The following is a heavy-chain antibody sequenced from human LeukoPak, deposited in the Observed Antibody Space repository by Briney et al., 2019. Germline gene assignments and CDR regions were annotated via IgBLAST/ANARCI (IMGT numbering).Heavy chain of an antibody. CDR2: IVVGGGNT. J-gene: IGHJ3*02. Sequence: SVKVSCKASGFTFTSSAVQWVRQARGQRLEWIGWIVVGGGNTNYAQKFQERVTITRDMSTSTAYMELSSLRSEDTAVYYCAAERYGGISDCCNFEIWGQGTMVTVSS. CDR3: AAERYGGISDCCNFEI. V-gene: IGHV1-58*01. D-gene: IGHD4-23*01. CDR1: GFTFTSSA.